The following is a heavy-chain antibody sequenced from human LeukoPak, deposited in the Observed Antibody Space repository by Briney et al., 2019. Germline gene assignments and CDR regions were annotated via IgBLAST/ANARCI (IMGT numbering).Heavy chain of an antibody. D-gene: IGHD3-22*01. V-gene: IGHV3-23*01. CDR3: AKPYYYDSSGYPFVY. CDR2: ISGSGGST. J-gene: IGHJ4*02. Sequence: GGSLRLSCAASGFTFSSYAMSWVRQAPGKGLEWVSAISGSGGSTYYADSVKGRFTISRDNSKNTLYLQMNSLRAEDTAVYYCAKPYYYDSSGYPFVYWGQGTLVTVSS. CDR1: GFTFSSYA.